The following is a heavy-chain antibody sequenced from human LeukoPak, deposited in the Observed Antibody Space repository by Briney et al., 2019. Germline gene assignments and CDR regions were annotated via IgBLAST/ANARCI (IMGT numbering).Heavy chain of an antibody. Sequence: GASVKVSCNASGYTFTSYGISWVRQAPGQGLEWMGWISAYNGNTNYAQKLQGRVTMTTDTSTSTAYMELRSLRSDDTAVYYCASVTNLGYSSSPAPGFFDYWGQGTLVTVSS. V-gene: IGHV1-18*01. CDR2: ISAYNGNT. J-gene: IGHJ4*02. CDR1: GYTFTSYG. D-gene: IGHD6-13*01. CDR3: ASVTNLGYSSSPAPGFFDY.